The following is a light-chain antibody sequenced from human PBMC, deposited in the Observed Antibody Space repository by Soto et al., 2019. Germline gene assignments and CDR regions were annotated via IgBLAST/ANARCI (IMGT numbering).Light chain of an antibody. J-gene: IGKJ2*01. CDR2: GAS. CDR1: QSVSSN. CDR3: QQYNNWPPYT. V-gene: IGKV3-15*01. Sequence: EIVMTQFPATLSVSTGQRATLSCRASQSVSSNLAWYQQKPGQAPKLLIHGASTRATGIPARFSGSGSGTEFTLTISSLQSEDFAVYCCQQYNNWPPYTFGQGAKVDIK.